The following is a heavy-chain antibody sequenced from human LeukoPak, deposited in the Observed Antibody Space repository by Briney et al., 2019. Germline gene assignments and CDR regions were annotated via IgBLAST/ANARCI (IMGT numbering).Heavy chain of an antibody. V-gene: IGHV3-48*03. J-gene: IGHJ3*02. CDR2: ISSSGNTI. CDR1: EFTFTSYE. D-gene: IGHD6-6*01. Sequence: GGSLRLSCAASEFTFTSYELNWVRQAPGKGLEWDSCISSSGNTISYADSVKGRFTISRDNAENSLYLQVISLRAEDTAVYYCARGPSIAARYDAFDIWGQGTMVTVSS. CDR3: ARGPSIAARYDAFDI.